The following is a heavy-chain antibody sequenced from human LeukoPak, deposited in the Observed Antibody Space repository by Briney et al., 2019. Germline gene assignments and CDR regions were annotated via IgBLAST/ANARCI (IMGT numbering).Heavy chain of an antibody. D-gene: IGHD4-17*01. V-gene: IGHV3-11*01. J-gene: IGHJ4*02. Sequence: GGTVRLSCAASGSRWVRQAPGKGLEWASYISISGTTINYADSVVGRFTLSREKAKSPLYLQINSLRTADTAGYYCARLCGLEYGDYVAFDYWGQGTLDTVSS. CDR1: GS. CDR3: ARLCGLEYGDYVAFDY. CDR2: ISISGTTI.